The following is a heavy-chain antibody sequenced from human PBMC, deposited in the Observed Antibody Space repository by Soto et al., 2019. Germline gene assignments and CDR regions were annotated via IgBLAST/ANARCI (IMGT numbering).Heavy chain of an antibody. CDR3: ARVALIPGIAVAGTLYYFDY. V-gene: IGHV1-69*13. J-gene: IGHJ4*02. D-gene: IGHD6-19*01. CDR2: IIPIFGTA. Sequence: ASVKVSCKASGGTFSSYAISWVRQAPGQGLEWMGGIIPIFGTANYAQKFQGRVTITADESTSTAYMELSSLRSEDTAVYYCARVALIPGIAVAGTLYYFDYWGQGTLVTVSS. CDR1: GGTFSSYA.